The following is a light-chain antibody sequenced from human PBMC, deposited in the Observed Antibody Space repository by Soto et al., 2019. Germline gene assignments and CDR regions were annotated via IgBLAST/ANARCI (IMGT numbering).Light chain of an antibody. J-gene: IGKJ4*01. CDR2: GAS. Sequence: ENVLTQSPGRLSLSVGERATLSCRASQSVARNSIAWYQQPVGQPPRLLIYGASGRATGVPDKFSGSGSGTIFTLTIERVEAEDSAVYHCQQYAMSALTFGGGTTLEIK. CDR3: QQYAMSALT. V-gene: IGKV3-20*01. CDR1: QSVARNS.